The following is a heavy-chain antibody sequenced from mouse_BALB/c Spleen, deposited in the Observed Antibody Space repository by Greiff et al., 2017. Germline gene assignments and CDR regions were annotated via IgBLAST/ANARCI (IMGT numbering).Heavy chain of an antibody. Sequence: VQLQQSGAELARPGASVKLSCKASGYTFTSYWMQWVNQRPGQGLEWIGAIYPGDGDTRYTQKFKGKATMTADKTSSTAYMQISSLASEDSAVYYCARGNYDWYFDVWGEGTTVTVSS. CDR1: GYTFTSYW. CDR3: ARGNYDWYFDV. J-gene: IGHJ1*01. V-gene: IGHV1-87*01. CDR2: IYPGDGDT. D-gene: IGHD2-4*01.